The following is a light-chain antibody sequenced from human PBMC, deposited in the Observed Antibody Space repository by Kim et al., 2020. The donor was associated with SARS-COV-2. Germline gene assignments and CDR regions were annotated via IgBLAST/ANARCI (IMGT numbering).Light chain of an antibody. V-gene: IGLV3-21*04. Sequence: APGKTARITCGGNNIGSKRVHLYQQKPGQAPVLVIYYDSDRPSGIPERFSGSNSGNTATLTISRVEAGDEADYYCQVWDSSSDHRVFGGGTQLTVL. CDR3: QVWDSSSDHRV. J-gene: IGLJ3*02. CDR1: NIGSKR. CDR2: YDS.